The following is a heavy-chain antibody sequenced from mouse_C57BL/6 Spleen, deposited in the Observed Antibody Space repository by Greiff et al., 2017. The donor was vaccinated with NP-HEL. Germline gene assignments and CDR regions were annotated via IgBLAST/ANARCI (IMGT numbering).Heavy chain of an antibody. CDR3: ARKGSGYPFAY. Sequence: QVQLQQSGAELVKPGASVKISCKASGYAFSSYWMNWVKQRPGKGLEWIGQIYPGDGDTNYNGKSKGKATLTADKSSSTAYMQLSSLTSEDSAVYFCARKGSGYPFAYWGQGTLVTVSA. CDR1: GYAFSSYW. D-gene: IGHD3-2*02. CDR2: IYPGDGDT. V-gene: IGHV1-80*01. J-gene: IGHJ3*01.